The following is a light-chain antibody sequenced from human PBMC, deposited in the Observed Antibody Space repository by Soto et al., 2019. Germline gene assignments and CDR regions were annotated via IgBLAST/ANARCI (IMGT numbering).Light chain of an antibody. CDR2: GAS. V-gene: IGKV3-20*01. CDR1: QSVNSIY. CDR3: QQYDSSPYT. J-gene: IGKJ2*01. Sequence: EIALTQSPGTLSLSPGERATLSCRASQSVNSIYLAWYQQKPGHAPRLLIYGASSRETGIPDTFSGSGSGTDFTLTISRLEPEDFAVYYCQQYDSSPYTVGQGTKVDSK.